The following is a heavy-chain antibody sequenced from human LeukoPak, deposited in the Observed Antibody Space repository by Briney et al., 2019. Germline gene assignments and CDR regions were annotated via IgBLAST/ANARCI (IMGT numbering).Heavy chain of an antibody. CDR3: ARDGPWGFVYSFVDTAMGIDWWFDP. V-gene: IGHV1-69*01. Sequence: SVKVSRKASGGTFSSYAISWVRQAPGQGLEWMGGIIPIFGTANYAQKFQGRVTITADESTSTAYMELSSLRSEDTAVYYCARDGPWGFVYSFVDTAMGIDWWFDPWGQGTLVTVSS. CDR2: IIPIFGTA. D-gene: IGHD5-18*01. CDR1: GGTFSSYA. J-gene: IGHJ5*02.